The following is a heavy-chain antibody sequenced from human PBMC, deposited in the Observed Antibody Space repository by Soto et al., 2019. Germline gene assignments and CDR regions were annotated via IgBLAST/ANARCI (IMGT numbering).Heavy chain of an antibody. Sequence: EVQLVESGGGLIQPGGPLRLSCAASGFAVTNIFMSWVRQAPGQGLEWVSVIYGGVNTNYADSVKGRFTISRDTTKNVLSLHMNSLKTEDTAVYYCARAMSYSDSSGVYFGRGFDLWGQGTMVTVSS. CDR2: IYGGVNT. CDR3: ARAMSYSDSSGVYFGRGFDL. D-gene: IGHD3-22*01. V-gene: IGHV3-53*02. J-gene: IGHJ3*01. CDR1: GFAVTNIF.